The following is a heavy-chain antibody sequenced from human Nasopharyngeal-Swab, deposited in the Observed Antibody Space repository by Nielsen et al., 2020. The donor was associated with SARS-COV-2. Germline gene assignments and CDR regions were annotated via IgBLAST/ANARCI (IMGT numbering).Heavy chain of an antibody. CDR2: ISSSGSTI. V-gene: IGHV3-48*03. Sequence: GGSLRLPCAASGFTFSSYEMNWVRQAPGKGLEWVSYISSSGSTIHYADSVKGRFTISRDDAKNSLFLQMSSLRAEDTAVYYCARISPSYYYDSSGADYWGQGTLVTVSS. D-gene: IGHD3-22*01. CDR3: ARISPSYYYDSSGADY. J-gene: IGHJ4*02. CDR1: GFTFSSYE.